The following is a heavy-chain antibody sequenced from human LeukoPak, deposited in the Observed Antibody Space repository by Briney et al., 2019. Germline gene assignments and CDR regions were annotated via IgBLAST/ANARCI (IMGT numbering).Heavy chain of an antibody. V-gene: IGHV1-46*01. CDR3: ARDVLEPWLEYNWFDP. CDR2: INPSGGST. J-gene: IGHJ5*02. CDR1: GYTFTSYY. Sequence: ASVKVSCKASGYTFTSYYMHWVRQAPGQGLEWMGIINPSGGSTSYAQKFQGRVTMTRDRSTSTVYMELSSLRSEDTAVYYCARDVLEPWLEYNWFDPWGQGTLVTVSS. D-gene: IGHD6-19*01.